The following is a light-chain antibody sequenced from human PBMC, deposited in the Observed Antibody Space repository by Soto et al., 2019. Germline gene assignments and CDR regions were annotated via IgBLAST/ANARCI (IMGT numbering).Light chain of an antibody. V-gene: IGKV3-15*01. CDR3: QQYNDWPST. J-gene: IGKJ1*01. Sequence: EIVMTQSPATLSVSPGERATLSCRASQSVSNNLAWYQQKPGQAPRLLIYGASTRATGIPATFSGSGSGTEFTLAINSLQSENFAVYYCQQYNDWPSTVGQGTKVEIK. CDR2: GAS. CDR1: QSVSNN.